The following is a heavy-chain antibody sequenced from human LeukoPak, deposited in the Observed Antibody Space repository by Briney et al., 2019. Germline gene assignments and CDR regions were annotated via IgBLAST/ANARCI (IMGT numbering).Heavy chain of an antibody. V-gene: IGHV4-61*02. Sequence: PSQTLSLTCTVSGGSINSGDYYWSWIRQPPGKGLEWIGRIYTSGSTNYNPSLKSRVTMSVDTSKNQFSLKLSSVTAADTAVYYCARDQADYDFWSGYSYWYFDLWGRGTLVTVSS. D-gene: IGHD3-3*01. CDR1: GGSINSGDYY. CDR2: IYTSGST. CDR3: ARDQADYDFWSGYSYWYFDL. J-gene: IGHJ2*01.